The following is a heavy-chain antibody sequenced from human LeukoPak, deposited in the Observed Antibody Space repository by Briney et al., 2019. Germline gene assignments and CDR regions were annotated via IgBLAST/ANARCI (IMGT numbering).Heavy chain of an antibody. Sequence: SETLSLTCTVSGGSISSSSYYWSWIRQPAGKGLEWIGRIYSSGSTNYNPSLKSRVTMSVDTSKNQFSLKLSSVTAADTAVYYCVRGGSGYDSLDYWGQGTLVTVSS. CDR2: IYSSGST. J-gene: IGHJ4*02. V-gene: IGHV4-61*02. CDR1: GGSISSSSYY. CDR3: VRGGSGYDSLDY. D-gene: IGHD5-12*01.